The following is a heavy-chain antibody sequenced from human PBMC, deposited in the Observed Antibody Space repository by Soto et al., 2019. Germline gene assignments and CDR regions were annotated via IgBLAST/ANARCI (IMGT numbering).Heavy chain of an antibody. CDR1: GGSFSGNY. V-gene: IGHV4-34*02. CDR2: INHSGDT. CDR3: ASGRGVRGSIITTYYSYGLDV. D-gene: IGHD3-10*01. J-gene: IGHJ6*02. Sequence: QVQLQQWGAGLLKPSETLSLTCAVYGGSFSGNYRSWIRQPPGKGLEWIGEINHSGDTNYNPSLKSRVTKSVETSKNQFSLKLTAVTAADTAVYYCASGRGVRGSIITTYYSYGLDVWGQGTTVTVSS.